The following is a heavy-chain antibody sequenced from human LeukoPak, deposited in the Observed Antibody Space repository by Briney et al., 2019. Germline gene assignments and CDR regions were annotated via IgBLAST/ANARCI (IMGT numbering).Heavy chain of an antibody. CDR1: GFTFSSYA. V-gene: IGHV3-23*01. CDR2: FSVSDQTT. J-gene: IGHJ4*02. Sequence: GGSLRLSCAASGFTFSSYAMSWVRQAPGKGLEWVSGFSVSDQTTYYADSVKGRFVISRDNSKNTLYLQMNSLRAEDTAVYYCAKAGATVTTFDYWGQGTLVTVSS. CDR3: AKAGATVTTFDY. D-gene: IGHD4-17*01.